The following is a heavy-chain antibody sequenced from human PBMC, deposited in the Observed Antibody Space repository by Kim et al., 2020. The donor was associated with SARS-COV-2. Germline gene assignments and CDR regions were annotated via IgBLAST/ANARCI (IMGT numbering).Heavy chain of an antibody. J-gene: IGHJ4*02. CDR3: ARGTTMVRGVLFDY. D-gene: IGHD3-10*01. Sequence: TPSLRSRVTISVDTSKNQLSLSLGSVTAADTAVYYCARGTTMVRGVLFDYWGQGTLVTVSS. V-gene: IGHV4-34*01.